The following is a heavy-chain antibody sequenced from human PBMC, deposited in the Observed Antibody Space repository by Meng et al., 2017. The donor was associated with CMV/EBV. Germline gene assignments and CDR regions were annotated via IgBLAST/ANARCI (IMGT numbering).Heavy chain of an antibody. CDR1: GGSVSSGSYY. CDR2: IYYSGST. CDR3: AREGGDCTNGVCYVWFDP. V-gene: IGHV4-61*01. Sequence: SETLSLTCTVSGGSVSSGSYYWSWIRQPPGKGLEWIGYIYYSGSTNCNPSLKSRVTISVGTSKNQFSLKLSSVTAADTAVYYCAREGGDCTNGVCYVWFDPWGQGTLVTVSS. J-gene: IGHJ5*02. D-gene: IGHD2-8*01.